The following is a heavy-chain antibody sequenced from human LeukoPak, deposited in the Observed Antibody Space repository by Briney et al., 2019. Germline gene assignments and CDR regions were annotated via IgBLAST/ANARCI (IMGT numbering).Heavy chain of an antibody. V-gene: IGHV4-34*01. J-gene: IGHJ6*03. CDR3: ARRPAYYYDSSGYYGPYYYYYYMDV. D-gene: IGHD3-22*01. CDR1: GGSFSGYY. Sequence: SETLSLTCAVYGGSFSGYYWSWIRQPPGKGLEWIGEINHSGSTNYNPSLKSRVTISVDMSKNQFSLKLSSVTAADTAVYYCARRPAYYYDSSGYYGPYYYYYYMDVWGKGTTVTVSS. CDR2: INHSGST.